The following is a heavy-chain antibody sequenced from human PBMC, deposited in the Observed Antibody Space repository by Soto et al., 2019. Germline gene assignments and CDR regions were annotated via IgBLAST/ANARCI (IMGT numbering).Heavy chain of an antibody. Sequence: PGGSLRLSCTASGSPFGNSGMSWVRQAPGKGLEWVGFVRIRTYGGTTEYAASVKGRFTISRDDSKSIAYLQMNSLKIEDTGVYYCTREVQGDHWGQGTLVTVSS. CDR1: GSPFGNSG. V-gene: IGHV3-49*04. CDR2: VRIRTYGGTT. J-gene: IGHJ4*02. D-gene: IGHD1-1*01. CDR3: TREVQGDH.